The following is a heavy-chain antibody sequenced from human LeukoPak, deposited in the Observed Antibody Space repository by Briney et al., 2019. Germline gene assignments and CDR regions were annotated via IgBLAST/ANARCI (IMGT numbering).Heavy chain of an antibody. Sequence: SVKVSRKASGGTFSSYAISWVRQAPGQGLEWMGGIIPIFGTANYAQKFQGRVTITADESTSTAYMELSSLRSEDTAVYYCARDIGFFRWFDPWGQGTLVTVSS. V-gene: IGHV1-69*13. J-gene: IGHJ5*02. CDR3: ARDIGFFRWFDP. CDR1: GGTFSSYA. D-gene: IGHD1-26*01. CDR2: IIPIFGTA.